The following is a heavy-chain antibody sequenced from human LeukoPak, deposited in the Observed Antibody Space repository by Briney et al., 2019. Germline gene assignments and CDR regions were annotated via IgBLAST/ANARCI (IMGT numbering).Heavy chain of an antibody. CDR3: ARLGEGYCSSTSCNYYGMDV. J-gene: IGHJ6*02. D-gene: IGHD2-2*01. CDR2: IYYSGST. Sequence: SETLSLTCTVSGGSISSSSYYWGWIRQPPGKGLEWIGSIYYSGSTYYNPSLKSRATISVDTSKNQFSLKLSSVTAADTAVYYCARLGEGYCSSTSCNYYGMDVWGQGTTVTVSS. CDR1: GGSISSSSYY. V-gene: IGHV4-39*01.